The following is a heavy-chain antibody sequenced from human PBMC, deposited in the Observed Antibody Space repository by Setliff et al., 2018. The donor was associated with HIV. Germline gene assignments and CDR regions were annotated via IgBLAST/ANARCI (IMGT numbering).Heavy chain of an antibody. Sequence: SETLSLTCAVYGGSFSGYYWSWIRQPPGKGLEWIGEINHSGNTNYNPSLKSRLIISVDTSKKQFSLKRRSVTAADTAIYYCARVPGYSSGLSYMEVWGKGTTVTVSS. CDR3: ARVPGYSSGLSYMEV. J-gene: IGHJ6*03. V-gene: IGHV4-34*01. CDR1: GGSFSGYY. CDR2: INHSGNT. D-gene: IGHD6-19*01.